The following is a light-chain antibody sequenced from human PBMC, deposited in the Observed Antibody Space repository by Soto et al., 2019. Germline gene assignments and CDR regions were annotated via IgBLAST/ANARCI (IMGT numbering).Light chain of an antibody. CDR2: WAS. CDR1: QSVLYSSNNKDY. J-gene: IGKJ5*01. V-gene: IGKV4-1*01. Sequence: DIVMTQSPDSLTVSLGERATINCKSSQSVLYSSNNKDYLAWYQQKPGQPPKLLITWASTRESGVPDRFSGSGSGTDFPRTISSLQAEDVAVYYCQQYYSTLVTFGQGTRLEIK. CDR3: QQYYSTLVT.